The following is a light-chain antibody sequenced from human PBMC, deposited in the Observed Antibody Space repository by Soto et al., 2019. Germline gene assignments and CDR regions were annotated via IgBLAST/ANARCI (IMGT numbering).Light chain of an antibody. CDR1: QSVSSNY. V-gene: IGKV3-20*01. J-gene: IGKJ1*01. CDR3: QQYGSSGT. CDR2: GAS. Sequence: EIVLTQSPVTLSLSPGERATLSCRASQSVSSNYLAWYQQKPGQAPRLLIYGASSRATGIPDRFSGSGSGTDFTLTISRLEPEDFAVYYCQQYGSSGTFGQGTKVDI.